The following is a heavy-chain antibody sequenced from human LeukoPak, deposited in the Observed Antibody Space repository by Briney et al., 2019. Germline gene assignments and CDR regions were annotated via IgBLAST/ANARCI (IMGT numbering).Heavy chain of an antibody. D-gene: IGHD3-16*01. CDR3: ARVRMGDDFNPFDY. CDR1: GFTFSSFW. Sequence: GGSLRLSCAASGFTFSSFWIYWVRHAPGKGLVWVSRINGDGSETIYADSVKGRFTISRDNAKNTVYLQMNSLRAEDTSVYYCARVRMGDDFNPFDYWGQGTLVTVSS. J-gene: IGHJ4*02. V-gene: IGHV3-74*01. CDR2: INGDGSET.